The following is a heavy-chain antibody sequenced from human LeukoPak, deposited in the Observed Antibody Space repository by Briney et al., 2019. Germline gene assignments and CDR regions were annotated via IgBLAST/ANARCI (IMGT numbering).Heavy chain of an antibody. CDR2: IIPIFGIA. J-gene: IGHJ4*02. D-gene: IGHD3-3*01. CDR1: GGTFSSYA. V-gene: IGHV1-69*04. Sequence: SVKVSCKASGGTFSSYAISWVRQAPGQGLEWMGRIIPIFGIANYAQKFQGRVTITADKSTSTAYMELSSLRSEDTAVYYCARDRRGYDFWSGYDYWGQGTLVTVSS. CDR3: ARDRRGYDFWSGYDY.